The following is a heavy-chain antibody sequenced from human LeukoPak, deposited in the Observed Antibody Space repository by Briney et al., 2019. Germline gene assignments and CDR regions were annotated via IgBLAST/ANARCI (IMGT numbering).Heavy chain of an antibody. D-gene: IGHD6-13*01. CDR2: ISGSGGST. V-gene: IGHV3-23*01. CDR1: GFTFSSYA. J-gene: IGHJ4*02. Sequence: GGSLRLSCAASGFTFSSYAMGWVRQAPGKGLEWVSAISGSGGSTYYADSVKGRFTISRDDSKNTLYLQMNSLRAEDTAVYYCAKDRGSSWPHGFDYWGQGTLVTVSS. CDR3: AKDRGSSWPHGFDY.